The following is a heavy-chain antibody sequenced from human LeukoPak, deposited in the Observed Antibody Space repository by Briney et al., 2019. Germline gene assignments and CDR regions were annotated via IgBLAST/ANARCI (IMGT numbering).Heavy chain of an antibody. CDR1: GGSISSSSYY. D-gene: IGHD5-18*01. V-gene: IGHV4-39*07. CDR3: ARDYPYRYSYGYVDY. CDR2: IYYSGST. Sequence: ASETLSLTCTVSGGSISSSSYYWGWIRQPPGKGLEWIGSIYYSGSTYYNPSLKSRVTISVDTSKNQFSLKLSSVTAADTAVYYCARDYPYRYSYGYVDYWGQGTLVTVSS. J-gene: IGHJ4*02.